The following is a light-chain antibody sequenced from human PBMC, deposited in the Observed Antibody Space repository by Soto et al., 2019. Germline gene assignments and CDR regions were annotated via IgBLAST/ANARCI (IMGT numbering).Light chain of an antibody. CDR3: QKYNSAPTT. J-gene: IGKJ1*01. V-gene: IGKV1-27*01. CDR2: AAS. CDR1: QGISNY. Sequence: EIQMTQSPSSLSASVGDRVTITCRASQGISNYLAWYQQKPGKVPKLLIYAASTLQAGVPSRFSGSGSGTDFTITISSMQHEEVATFYCQKYNSAPTTFGQGTKVEIK.